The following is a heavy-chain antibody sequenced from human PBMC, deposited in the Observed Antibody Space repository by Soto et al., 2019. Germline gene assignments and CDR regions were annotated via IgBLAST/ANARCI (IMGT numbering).Heavy chain of an antibody. J-gene: IGHJ4*02. CDR2: IYYSGST. CDR3: GRDQIPVDFLGGCDR. CDR1: GGSISSYY. D-gene: IGHD3-16*01. V-gene: IGHV4-59*01. Sequence: PSETLSLTCTVSGGSISSYYWSWIRQPPGKGLEWIGYIYYSGSTNYNPSLKRRLTISVDTSNNQFSLKLSSVPAADTAVYYCGRDQIPVDFLGGCDRRGPRTLLTLAS.